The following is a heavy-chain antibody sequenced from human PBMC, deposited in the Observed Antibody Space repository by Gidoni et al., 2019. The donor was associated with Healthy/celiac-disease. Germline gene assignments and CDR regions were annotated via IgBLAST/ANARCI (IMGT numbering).Heavy chain of an antibody. CDR1: GGAISSSSYY. V-gene: IGHV4-39*01. CDR3: ARRWITMLVVGFDP. J-gene: IGHJ5*02. D-gene: IGHD3-22*01. Sequence: QLQLQESGPGLVKPSETLSLTCTVSGGAISSSSYYWGWIRQPPGKGLEWIGSSYYSGSTYYNPSLKIRVPISVDTSKNQFSLKLSSVTAADTAVYYCARRWITMLVVGFDPWGQGTLVTVSS. CDR2: SYYSGST.